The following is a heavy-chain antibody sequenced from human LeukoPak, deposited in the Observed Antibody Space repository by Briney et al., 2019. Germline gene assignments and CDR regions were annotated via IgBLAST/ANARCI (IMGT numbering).Heavy chain of an antibody. V-gene: IGHV3-48*04. CDR2: ISSSSITI. CDR1: GFTFSSYS. CDR3: AKEIYCGYDYYFDY. Sequence: PGGSLRLSCAASGFTFSSYSLNWVRQAPGKGLEWVSFISSSSITIYYADSVKGRFTISRDNAEKSLYLQMNSLRAEDTAVYYCAKEIYCGYDYYFDYWGQGTLVTVSS. D-gene: IGHD5-12*01. J-gene: IGHJ4*02.